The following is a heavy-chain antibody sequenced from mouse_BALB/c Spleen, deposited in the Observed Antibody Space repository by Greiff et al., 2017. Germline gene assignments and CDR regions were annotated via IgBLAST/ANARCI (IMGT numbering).Heavy chain of an antibody. CDR3: TRRGGYDAWFAY. V-gene: IGHV1S127*01. Sequence: QVQLQQPGAELVKPGASVKMSCKASGYTFTSYWMNWVKQRPGQGLEWIGVIDPSDSYTSYNQKFKGNATLTVDTSSSTAYMQFSSLTSEDSAVYYCTRRGGYDAWFAYWGQGTLVTVSA. CDR2: IDPSDSYT. CDR1: GYTFTSYW. J-gene: IGHJ3*01. D-gene: IGHD2-14*01.